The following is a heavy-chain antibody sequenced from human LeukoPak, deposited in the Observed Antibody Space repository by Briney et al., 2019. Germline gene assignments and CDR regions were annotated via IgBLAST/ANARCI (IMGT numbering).Heavy chain of an antibody. V-gene: IGHV3-7*01. CDR1: GFTFRDYW. CDR2: IKQDGSEK. Sequence: GGSLRLSCAASGFTFRDYWMSWVRQAPGKGLEWVANIKQDGSEKYYVDSVKGRFTISRDNAKNSLYLQMNSLGAEDTAVYYCARGGYSYGYVFDYWGQGTLVTVSS. J-gene: IGHJ4*02. CDR3: ARGGYSYGYVFDY. D-gene: IGHD5-18*01.